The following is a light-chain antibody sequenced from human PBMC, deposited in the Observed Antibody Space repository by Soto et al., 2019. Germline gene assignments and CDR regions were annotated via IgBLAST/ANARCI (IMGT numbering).Light chain of an antibody. CDR3: LSFTTTSTHV. CDR2: EVN. J-gene: IGLJ1*01. V-gene: IGLV2-14*01. Sequence: QSVLTQPASLSGSPGQSITISCPGPSSDIGAYDYVSWFQQHPGKAPKLMISEVNNRPSGVSNRFSGSKSGTTAYLTISGLQVEDEAQYFCLSFTTTSTHVFGTGTKVTVL. CDR1: SSDIGAYDY.